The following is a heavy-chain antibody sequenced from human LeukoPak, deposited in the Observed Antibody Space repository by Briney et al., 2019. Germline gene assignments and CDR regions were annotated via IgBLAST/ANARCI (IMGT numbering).Heavy chain of an antibody. D-gene: IGHD5-12*01. J-gene: IGHJ6*02. CDR1: GFTFSGYS. Sequence: GGSLRLSCAASGFTFSGYSMNWVRQAPGKGLEWVSYISESGSYIYFADSVKGRFTISRDNGKNSLYLQMDSLRGDDTGIYYCARDRAVKARIGGMDVWGQGTTVTVSS. V-gene: IGHV3-21*04. CDR2: ISESGSYI. CDR3: ARDRAVKARIGGMDV.